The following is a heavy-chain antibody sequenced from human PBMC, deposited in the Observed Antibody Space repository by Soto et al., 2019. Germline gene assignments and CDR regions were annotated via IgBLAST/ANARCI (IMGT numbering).Heavy chain of an antibody. J-gene: IGHJ4*02. CDR2: VSAYNRNT. V-gene: IGHV1-18*01. CDR1: GYTFSNYG. CDR3: ARERRWEPLLY. D-gene: IGHD1-26*01. Sequence: QVQLVQSGPEVKKPGDTMKVSCKGSGYTFSNYGVTWVRQAPGQGLERLGWVSAYNRNTDYAQKFEDRATMTIDTSTNTAYLELRGLTPDDTAVYYCARERRWEPLLYWGQGTL.